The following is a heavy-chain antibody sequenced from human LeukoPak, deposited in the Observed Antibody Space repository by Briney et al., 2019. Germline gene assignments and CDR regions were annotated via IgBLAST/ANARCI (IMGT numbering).Heavy chain of an antibody. Sequence: RPSETLSLTCGVYGGSFSAYYWSWIRQSPGKGLEWIGEINHGGSTHYNPSLKSRVTISVDTSKNKFSLRLTSMTAADTAVYYCARVPLPDDYGDEASDAFDIWGQGTMVTVSS. CDR2: INHGGST. J-gene: IGHJ3*02. V-gene: IGHV4-34*01. CDR1: GGSFSAYY. CDR3: ARVPLPDDYGDEASDAFDI. D-gene: IGHD4-17*01.